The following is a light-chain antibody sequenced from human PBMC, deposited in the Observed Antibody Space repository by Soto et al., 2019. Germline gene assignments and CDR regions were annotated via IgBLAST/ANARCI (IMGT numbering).Light chain of an antibody. J-gene: IGKJ1*01. CDR3: QQSYSTWWT. Sequence: DTQMTHSPSSRFPLVGAEAPILCRASQSISSYLNWYQQKPGKAPKLLIYAASSLQSGVPSRFSGSGSGTDFTLTISSLQPEDFATYYCQQSYSTWWTFGQGTKVDIK. V-gene: IGKV1-39*01. CDR2: AAS. CDR1: QSISSY.